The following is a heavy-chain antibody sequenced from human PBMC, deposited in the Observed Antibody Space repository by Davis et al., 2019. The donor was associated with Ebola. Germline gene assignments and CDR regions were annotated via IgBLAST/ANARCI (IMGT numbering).Heavy chain of an antibody. V-gene: IGHV3-23*01. J-gene: IGHJ2*01. D-gene: IGHD3-22*01. CDR2: ISGSGGST. CDR1: GFTFSSYA. Sequence: GESLKISCAASGFTFSSYAMSWVRQAPGKGLEWVSAISGSGGSTYYADSVKGRFTISRDNSKNTLYLQMNSLRAEDTAVYYCAKAPMNRNWYFDLWGRGTLVTVSS. CDR3: AKAPMNRNWYFDL.